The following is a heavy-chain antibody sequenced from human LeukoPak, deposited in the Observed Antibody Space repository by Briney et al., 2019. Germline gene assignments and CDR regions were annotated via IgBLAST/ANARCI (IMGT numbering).Heavy chain of an antibody. J-gene: IGHJ4*02. CDR3: ARLIVPAAIRSGYFDY. Sequence: GESLKISCKGFGYRFTSYWIGWLCQMPGKGLEWMGIICPGDTDTKCSPAFQGQVTISADESINTAYLQWISLKASDTAMYYCARLIVPAAIRSGYFDYWGQGSLVTVSS. V-gene: IGHV5-51*01. CDR2: ICPGDTDT. CDR1: GYRFTSYW. D-gene: IGHD2-2*01.